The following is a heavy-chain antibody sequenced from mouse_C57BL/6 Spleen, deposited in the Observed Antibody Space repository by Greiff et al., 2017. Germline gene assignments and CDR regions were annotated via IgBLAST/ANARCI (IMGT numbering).Heavy chain of an antibody. Sequence: VKLVESGAELVKPGASVKLSCKASGYTFTEYTIHWVKQRSGQGLEWIGWFYPGSGSIKYNEKFKDKATLTADKSSSTVYMELSRLTSEDSAVYVCARHEDSNAWFAYWGQGTLVTVSA. CDR2: FYPGSGSI. CDR3: ARHEDSNAWFAY. J-gene: IGHJ3*01. V-gene: IGHV1-62-2*01. CDR1: GYTFTEYT. D-gene: IGHD2-5*01.